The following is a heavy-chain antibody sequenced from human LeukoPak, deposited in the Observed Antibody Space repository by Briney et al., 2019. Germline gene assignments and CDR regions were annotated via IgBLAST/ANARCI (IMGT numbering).Heavy chain of an antibody. CDR1: GYTFTSYG. J-gene: IGHJ5*02. V-gene: IGHV1-18*01. Sequence: ASVKVSCKASGYTFTSYGISWVRQAPGQGLEWMGWISAYNGNTNYAQKLRGRVTMTTDTSTSTAYMELRSLRSDDTAVYYCARSVVITHWFDPWGQGTLVTVSS. CDR2: ISAYNGNT. D-gene: IGHD3-22*01. CDR3: ARSVVITHWFDP.